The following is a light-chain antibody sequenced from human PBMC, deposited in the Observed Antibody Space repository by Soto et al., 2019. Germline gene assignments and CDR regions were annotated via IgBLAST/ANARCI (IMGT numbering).Light chain of an antibody. CDR2: ATS. J-gene: IGKJ1*01. Sequence: AIQMTQSPSSLSASVGDRVTITCRASQGIRNDLGWYQQKPGKAPKLLIYATSTLRSGVPSRFSGSGSGTDFTLTISSLQPEDFATYYCLQDYNSPLTFGQGTKVEI. CDR1: QGIRND. CDR3: LQDYNSPLT. V-gene: IGKV1-6*01.